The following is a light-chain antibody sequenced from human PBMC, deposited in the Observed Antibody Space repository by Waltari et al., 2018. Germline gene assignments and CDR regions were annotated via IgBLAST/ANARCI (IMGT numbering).Light chain of an antibody. CDR1: SSDVGSYNY. V-gene: IGLV2-14*03. Sequence: QSALTQPASVSGSPGPSITISCTGTSSDVGSYNYFSWYQQHPGKAPKLMIYDVSYRPSGVSNRFSGSKSGNTASLTISGLQAEDEADYYCSSYITTNTLELFGGGTSLTVL. J-gene: IGLJ2*01. CDR3: SSYITTNTLEL. CDR2: DVS.